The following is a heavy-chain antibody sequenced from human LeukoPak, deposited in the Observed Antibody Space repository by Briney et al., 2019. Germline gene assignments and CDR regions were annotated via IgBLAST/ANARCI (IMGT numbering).Heavy chain of an antibody. CDR2: IYYSGST. CDR3: ARQYYYDSHTFDY. V-gene: IGHV4-59*08. D-gene: IGHD3-22*01. Sequence: SETLSLTCSVSGGSMSRYYWSWIRQPPGKGLEWIGYIYYSGSTSYNPSLKSRVTISVDTSKNQFSLKLSSVTAADTAVYYCARQYYYDSHTFDYWGQGTLVTVSS. CDR1: GGSMSRYY. J-gene: IGHJ4*02.